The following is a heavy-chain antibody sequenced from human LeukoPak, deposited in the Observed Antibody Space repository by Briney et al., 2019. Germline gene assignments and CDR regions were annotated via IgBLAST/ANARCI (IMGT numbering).Heavy chain of an antibody. CDR1: GYTFTGYY. J-gene: IGHJ4*02. D-gene: IGHD3-3*01. Sequence: GASVKVSCKASGYTFTGYYMHWVRQAPGQGLERMAWINPNSGGTNHAQKSRGRVTMTRDTSISPAYMKLSRLRSDDTAVYYGARISRGSITIFGVVTHFDYCTEGTLVTVSS. CDR2: INPNSGGT. V-gene: IGHV1-2*02. CDR3: ARISRGSITIFGVVTHFDY.